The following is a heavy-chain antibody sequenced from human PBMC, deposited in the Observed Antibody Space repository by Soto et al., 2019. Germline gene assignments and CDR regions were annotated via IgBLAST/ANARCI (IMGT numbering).Heavy chain of an antibody. Sequence: ETLSLTCAVYGGSFSGYYWTWIRQAPGTGQEWNGEINHSGSTNYNPSLKSRVTISVDTSKNLFSLKLTSVTAADTAVYYCARDKITGLFDYWGQGTLVTVS. V-gene: IGHV4-34*01. CDR3: ARDKITGLFDY. CDR1: GGSFSGYY. D-gene: IGHD2-8*02. CDR2: INHSGST. J-gene: IGHJ4*02.